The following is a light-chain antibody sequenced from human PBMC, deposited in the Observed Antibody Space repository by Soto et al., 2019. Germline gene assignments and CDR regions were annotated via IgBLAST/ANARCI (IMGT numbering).Light chain of an antibody. CDR2: GAS. J-gene: IGKJ4*01. V-gene: IGKV3-15*01. CDR1: QSVRSN. CDR3: QQYNTWPLT. Sequence: EIVMTQSPATLSVSPGDRVTLSCRASQSVRSNSAWYQQKPGQAPRLLIYGASTRATGIPARFSGTGYETEFTLTISSLQSEDCAGYYCQQYNTWPLTFGGGTKVEIK.